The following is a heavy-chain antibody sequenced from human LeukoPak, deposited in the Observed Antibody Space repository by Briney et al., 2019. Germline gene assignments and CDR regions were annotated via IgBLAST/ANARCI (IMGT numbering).Heavy chain of an antibody. CDR3: ARGDSSGYLRRNYFDY. Sequence: PSETLSLTCTVSGGSISSGGYYWSWIRQYPGKGLEWIGSIYYSGSTYYNPSLKSRVTISVDTSKNQFSLKLSSVTAADTAVYYCARGDSSGYLRRNYFDYWGQGTLVTVSS. V-gene: IGHV4-31*03. J-gene: IGHJ4*02. D-gene: IGHD3-22*01. CDR2: IYYSGST. CDR1: GGSISSGGYY.